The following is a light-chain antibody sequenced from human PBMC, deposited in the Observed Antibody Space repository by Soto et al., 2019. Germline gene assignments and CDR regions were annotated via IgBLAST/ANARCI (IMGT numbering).Light chain of an antibody. CDR2: DVT. V-gene: IGLV2-11*01. CDR3: CSYAGTYAVV. J-gene: IGLJ2*01. CDR1: SSDVGGYNF. Sequence: QSALTQPRSVSGSPGQSVTVSCTGTSSDVGGYNFVSWFQQHPGKAPKLIIYDVTERPSGVPDRFSGSKSGNTASLTISGLQAEDEADYYCCSYAGTYAVVFGGGTKLPVL.